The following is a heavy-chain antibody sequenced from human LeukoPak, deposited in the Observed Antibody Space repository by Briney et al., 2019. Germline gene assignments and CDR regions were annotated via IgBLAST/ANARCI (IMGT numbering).Heavy chain of an antibody. CDR3: ARGPLIVGGNFDY. CDR1: GGSINSSSYY. Sequence: PSETLSLTCTVSGGSINSSSYYWGWIRQPPGKGLEWIGSIYYSGSTNYNPSLKSRVTISVDKSKNQFSLKLSSVTAADTAVYYCARGPLIVGGNFDYWGQGTLVTVSS. V-gene: IGHV4-39*07. CDR2: IYYSGST. J-gene: IGHJ4*02. D-gene: IGHD1-26*01.